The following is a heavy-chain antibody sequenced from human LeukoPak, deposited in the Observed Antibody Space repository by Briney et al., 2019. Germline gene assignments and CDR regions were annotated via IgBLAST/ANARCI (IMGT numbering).Heavy chain of an antibody. CDR2: IRGSGGST. CDR3: VKQGESYGDSAVDY. CDR1: GFTLGSYA. Sequence: PGGSLRLSCAASGFTLGSYAMSWVRQAPGKGLDWVSAIRGSGGSTHYADSVKGRFTISRDNSKNTLYLQMNSLRAEDTAVYYCVKQGESYGDSAVDYWGQGTLVTVSS. D-gene: IGHD4-17*01. V-gene: IGHV3-23*01. J-gene: IGHJ4*02.